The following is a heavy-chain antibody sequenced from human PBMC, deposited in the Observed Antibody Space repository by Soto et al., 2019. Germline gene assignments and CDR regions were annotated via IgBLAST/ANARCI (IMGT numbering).Heavy chain of an antibody. Sequence: QVQLVQSGAEVKKPGSSVKVSCKASGGTFSSYTISWVRQAPGQGLEWMGRIIPILGIANYAQKFQGRVTITADKSTSTAYMELSSLRSEDTAVYYCARDSASMVRGVIGSWCDPWGKGTLVTVSS. CDR3: ARDSASMVRGVIGSWCDP. V-gene: IGHV1-69*08. CDR2: IIPILGIA. J-gene: IGHJ5*02. D-gene: IGHD3-10*01. CDR1: GGTFSSYT.